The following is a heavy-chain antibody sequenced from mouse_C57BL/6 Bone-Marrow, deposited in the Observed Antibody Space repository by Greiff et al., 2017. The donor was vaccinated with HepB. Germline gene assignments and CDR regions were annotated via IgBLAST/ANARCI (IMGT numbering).Heavy chain of an antibody. CDR2: IDPEDGDT. J-gene: IGHJ1*03. CDR3: ARITTGPWYVDV. D-gene: IGHD1-1*01. Sequence: VQLQQSGAELVKPGASVKLSCTASGFNIKDYYMHWVKQRTEQGLEWIGRIDPEDGDTKYAPNFQGKATITAETSSHTAYLQLSSLTPEDTAVYYCARITTGPWYVDVWGTGTAVTVTS. V-gene: IGHV14-2*01. CDR1: GFNIKDYY.